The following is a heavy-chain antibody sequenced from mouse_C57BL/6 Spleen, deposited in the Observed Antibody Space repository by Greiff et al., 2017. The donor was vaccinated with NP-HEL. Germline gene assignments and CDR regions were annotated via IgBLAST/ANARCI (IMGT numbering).Heavy chain of an antibody. D-gene: IGHD2-4*01. CDR2: IWRGGST. CDR1: GFSLTSYG. CDR3: AKEDYYDYDRDYAMDY. Sequence: QVQLQQSGPGLVQPSQSLSITCTVSGFSLTSYGVHWVRQSPGKGLEWLGVIWRGGSTDYNAAFMSRLSITKDNSKSQVFFTMNRQQADDTAIYYGAKEDYYDYDRDYAMDYWGQGTSVTVSS. J-gene: IGHJ4*01. V-gene: IGHV2-5*01.